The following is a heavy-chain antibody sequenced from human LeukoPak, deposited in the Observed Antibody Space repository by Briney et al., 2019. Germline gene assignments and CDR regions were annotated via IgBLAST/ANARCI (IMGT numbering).Heavy chain of an antibody. CDR3: ARDRARIAAAGLIYYFDY. CDR1: GFTFDDYG. Sequence: GGSLRLSCAASGFTFDDYGMSWFRQAPAKGLEWVSGINWNGGSTGYADSVKGRFTISRDNAKNSLYLQMNSLKAEDTALYYCARDRARIAAAGLIYYFDYWGQGTLVTVSS. CDR2: INWNGGST. J-gene: IGHJ4*02. D-gene: IGHD6-13*01. V-gene: IGHV3-20*04.